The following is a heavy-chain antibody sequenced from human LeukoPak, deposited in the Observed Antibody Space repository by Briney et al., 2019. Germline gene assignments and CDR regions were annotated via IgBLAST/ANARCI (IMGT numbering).Heavy chain of an antibody. V-gene: IGHV3-30*18. CDR2: ISYDGSEE. CDR3: AKDLNDAFDI. CDR1: AFTFSSYG. Sequence: GRSLRLSCAASAFTFSSYGMHWVRQAPGKGLEWVAVISYDGSEEYYADSVKGRFTISRDNSKDTLYLQMNSLRGEDTAVYYCAKDLNDAFDIWGQGTMVTVSS. J-gene: IGHJ3*02.